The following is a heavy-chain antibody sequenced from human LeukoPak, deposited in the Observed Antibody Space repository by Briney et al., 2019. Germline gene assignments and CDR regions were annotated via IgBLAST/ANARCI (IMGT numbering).Heavy chain of an antibody. Sequence: GGSLRLSCAASGFTVSSSYMSWVRQAPGKGLEWVSVIYSGGSTYYADSVMGRFTISRDNSKNTLYLQMNSLRAEDTAVYYCARVGREVLKGWLDPWGQGTLVTVSS. D-gene: IGHD1-26*01. CDR1: GFTVSSSY. CDR2: IYSGGST. J-gene: IGHJ5*02. V-gene: IGHV3-53*01. CDR3: ARVGREVLKGWLDP.